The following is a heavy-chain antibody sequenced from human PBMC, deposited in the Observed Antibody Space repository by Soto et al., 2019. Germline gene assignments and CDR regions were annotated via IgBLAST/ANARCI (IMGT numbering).Heavy chain of an antibody. CDR1: GFTLSTYW. CDR3: ARAIAAAGSY. D-gene: IGHD6-25*01. Sequence: GGSLRLSCASSGFTLSTYWMSLVRQAPGKGLEWVANINQDGSKKYYVDSVKGRFAISRDNAKNSLYLQMNSLRAEDTAVYYCARAIAAAGSYWGQGTLVTVSS. V-gene: IGHV3-7*05. J-gene: IGHJ4*02. CDR2: INQDGSKK.